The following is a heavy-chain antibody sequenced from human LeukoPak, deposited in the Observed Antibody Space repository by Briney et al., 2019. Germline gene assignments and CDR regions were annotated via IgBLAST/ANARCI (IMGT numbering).Heavy chain of an antibody. CDR2: IYYSGST. Sequence: SETLSLTCTVSGGSISSSSYCWGWIRQPPGKGLEWIGSIYYSGSTYYNPSLKSRVTISVDTSKNQFSLKLSSVTAADTAVYYCARRGYDILTGYYTGDWGQGTLVTVSS. D-gene: IGHD3-9*01. V-gene: IGHV4-39*01. J-gene: IGHJ4*02. CDR1: GGSISSSSYC. CDR3: ARRGYDILTGYYTGD.